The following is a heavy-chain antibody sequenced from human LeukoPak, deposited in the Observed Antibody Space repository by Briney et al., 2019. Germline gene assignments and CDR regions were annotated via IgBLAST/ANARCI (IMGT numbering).Heavy chain of an antibody. CDR2: INHSGST. CDR3: AREVAYYYGSGSYYNTLRYFDY. Sequence: PETLSLTCTVYGGSFSGYYWSWIRQPPGKGLEWIGEINHSGSTNYNPSLKSRVTISVDTSKNQFSLKLSSVTAADTAVYYCAREVAYYYGSGSYYNTLRYFDYWGQGTLVTVSS. CDR1: GGSFSGYY. V-gene: IGHV4-34*01. J-gene: IGHJ4*02. D-gene: IGHD3-10*01.